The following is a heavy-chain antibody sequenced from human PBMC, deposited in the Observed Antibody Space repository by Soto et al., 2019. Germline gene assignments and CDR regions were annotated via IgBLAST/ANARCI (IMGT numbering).Heavy chain of an antibody. J-gene: IGHJ4*02. CDR2: INHSGST. V-gene: IGHV4-34*01. CDR1: GGSFSGYY. CDR3: ASLVGVTKNYFDY. D-gene: IGHD2-8*01. Sequence: LSLTCAVYGGSFSGYYWSWIRQPPGKGLEWIGEINHSGSTNYNPSLKSRVTISVDTSRNQFSLKLSSVTAADTAVYYCASLVGVTKNYFDYWGQGTLVTVSS.